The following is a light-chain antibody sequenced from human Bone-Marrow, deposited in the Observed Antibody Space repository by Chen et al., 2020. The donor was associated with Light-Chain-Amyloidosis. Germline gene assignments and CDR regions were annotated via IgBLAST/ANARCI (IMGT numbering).Light chain of an antibody. V-gene: IGKV3-15*01. Sequence: EIVMTQSPATLSVSPGERATLSCRASQSVSSNLAWYQQKPGQAPRLLIYGASTMATGIPARFSGSGSGTEFTLTISSLQSEDFAVYYCQQYHNWPPWTFGQGTMVEIK. CDR1: QSVSSN. J-gene: IGKJ1*01. CDR2: GAS. CDR3: QQYHNWPPWT.